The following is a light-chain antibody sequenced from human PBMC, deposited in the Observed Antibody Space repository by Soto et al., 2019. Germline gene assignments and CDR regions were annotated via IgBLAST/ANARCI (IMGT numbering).Light chain of an antibody. V-gene: IGKV3-15*01. Sequence: EILVTQSPATLSVSPGERATLPCRASQSVSSNLAWYQQKPGQAPRLLIYGASTRATGIPARFSGSGSGTEFTLTISSLQSEDFAVYYCQQYKNWPRTFGQGTKVDIK. CDR2: GAS. CDR1: QSVSSN. J-gene: IGKJ1*01. CDR3: QQYKNWPRT.